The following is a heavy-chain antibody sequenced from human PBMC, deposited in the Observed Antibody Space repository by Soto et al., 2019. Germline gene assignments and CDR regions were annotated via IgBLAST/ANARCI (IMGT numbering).Heavy chain of an antibody. V-gene: IGHV1-18*01. Sequence: QVQLVQSGAEVKKPGASVKVSCKASGYTFSSYAIIWVRQAPGQGLEWMGWISAYTGNTNYAQTLQGRVTLTTDTSTSTAYMELRSLRSNDPAVYYCARGNLPWGAHHDWFGPWGQGTLVTVSS. CDR2: ISAYTGNT. CDR1: GYTFSSYA. CDR3: ARGNLPWGAHHDWFGP. J-gene: IGHJ5*02. D-gene: IGHD3-16*01.